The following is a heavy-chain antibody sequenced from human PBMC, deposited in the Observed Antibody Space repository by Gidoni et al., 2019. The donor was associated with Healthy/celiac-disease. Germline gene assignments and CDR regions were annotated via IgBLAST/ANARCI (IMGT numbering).Heavy chain of an antibody. J-gene: IGHJ4*02. Sequence: NPSLKSRVTISVDKSKNQFSLKLSSVTAADTAVYYCARGKDSSGYKRYYFDYWGQGTLVTVSS. D-gene: IGHD3-22*01. CDR3: ARGKDSSGYKRYYFDY. V-gene: IGHV4-4*02.